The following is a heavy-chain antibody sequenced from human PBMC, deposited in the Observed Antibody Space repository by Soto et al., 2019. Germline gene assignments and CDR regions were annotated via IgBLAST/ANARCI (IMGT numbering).Heavy chain of an antibody. CDR2: IWYDGSNK. Sequence: QSGGSLRLSCAASGFTFSSYGMHWVRQAPGKGLEWVAVIWYDGSNKYYADSVKGRFTISRDNSKKTLYLQMNSLRAEDTAVYYCARPYGDSVSLWFDPWGQGTLVTVSS. J-gene: IGHJ5*02. CDR3: ARPYGDSVSLWFDP. D-gene: IGHD4-17*01. V-gene: IGHV3-33*01. CDR1: GFTFSSYG.